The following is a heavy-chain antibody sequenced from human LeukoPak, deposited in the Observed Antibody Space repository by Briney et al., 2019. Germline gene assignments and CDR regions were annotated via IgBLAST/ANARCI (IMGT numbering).Heavy chain of an antibody. Sequence: GESLKISCKGSGYSFTSYWISWVRLMPGKGLEWMGRIDPSDSYTNYSPSFQGHVTISADKSISTAYLQWSSLKASDTAMYYCARLTVVVPAASNWFDPWGQGTLVTVSS. CDR2: IDPSDSYT. V-gene: IGHV5-10-1*01. CDR3: ARLTVVVPAASNWFDP. CDR1: GYSFTSYW. D-gene: IGHD2-2*01. J-gene: IGHJ5*02.